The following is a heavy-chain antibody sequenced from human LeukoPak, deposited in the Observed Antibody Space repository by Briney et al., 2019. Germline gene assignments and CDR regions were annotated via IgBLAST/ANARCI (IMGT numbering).Heavy chain of an antibody. CDR2: IIPIFGTA. D-gene: IGHD1-14*01. Sequence: GASVKVSCKASRGTFSSYAISWVRQAPGQGLEWMGGIIPIFGTAKYAQKFQGRVTITADESTSTAYMELSSLRSEDTAVYYCARSSGAGDAFDIWGQGTMVTVSS. CDR1: RGTFSSYA. V-gene: IGHV1-69*13. J-gene: IGHJ3*02. CDR3: ARSSGAGDAFDI.